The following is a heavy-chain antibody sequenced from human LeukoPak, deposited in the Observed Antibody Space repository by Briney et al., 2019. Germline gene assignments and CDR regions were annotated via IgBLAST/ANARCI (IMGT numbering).Heavy chain of an antibody. CDR1: GYTFTSYY. V-gene: IGHV1-46*01. D-gene: IGHD5-18*01. J-gene: IGHJ6*03. CDR3: AREGWLWTVAKSYYMDV. CDR2: INPSGGST. Sequence: GASVKVSCKASGYTFTSYYMHWVRQAPGEGLEWMGIINPSGGSTSYAQKFQGRVTMTRDMSTSTVYMELSRLRSDDTAVYYCAREGWLWTVAKSYYMDVWGKGTTVTVSS.